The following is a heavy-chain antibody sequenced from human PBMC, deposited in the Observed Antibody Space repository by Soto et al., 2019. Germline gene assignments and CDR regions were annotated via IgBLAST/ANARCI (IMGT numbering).Heavy chain of an antibody. V-gene: IGHV3-11*06. D-gene: IGHD3-10*01. CDR1: GFTFSDYY. Sequence: PGGSLRLSCAASGFTFSDYYMSWIRQAPGKGLEWVSYISSSSSYTNYADSVKGRFTISRDNAKNSLYLQMNSLRAEDTAVYYCARFVGWGYYGTGSSNWFDPWGQGTLVTVSS. J-gene: IGHJ5*02. CDR3: ARFVGWGYYGTGSSNWFDP. CDR2: ISSSSSYT.